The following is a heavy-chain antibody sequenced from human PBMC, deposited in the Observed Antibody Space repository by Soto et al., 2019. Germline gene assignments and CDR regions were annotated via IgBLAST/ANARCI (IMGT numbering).Heavy chain of an antibody. Sequence: QVQLQESGPGLVKPSQTLSLTCTVSGGSISSGDYYWSWIRQPPGKGLEWIGYIYYSGSTYYNPSLKSRVTISVDTSKNQFSLKLSSVTAADTAVYYCAREIEERRYYYDSSGYYPVGAFDIWGQGTMVTVSS. CDR1: GGSISSGDYY. V-gene: IGHV4-30-4*01. CDR3: AREIEERRYYYDSSGYYPVGAFDI. D-gene: IGHD3-22*01. CDR2: IYYSGST. J-gene: IGHJ3*02.